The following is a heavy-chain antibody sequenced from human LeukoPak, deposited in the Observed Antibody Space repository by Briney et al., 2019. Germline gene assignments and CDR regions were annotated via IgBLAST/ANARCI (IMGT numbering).Heavy chain of an antibody. V-gene: IGHV4-59*01. CDR3: AREGPPGAFDI. Sequence: SQTLSLTWTVSGGSISSYYWSWIRQPPGKGLEWIGSIYYGGSTNHNPSLKIRVTISVVTSKNQFSLKLSSVTTADTAVYYCAREGPPGAFDIWGQGTMVTVSS. D-gene: IGHD7-27*01. CDR2: IYYGGST. CDR1: GGSISSYY. J-gene: IGHJ3*02.